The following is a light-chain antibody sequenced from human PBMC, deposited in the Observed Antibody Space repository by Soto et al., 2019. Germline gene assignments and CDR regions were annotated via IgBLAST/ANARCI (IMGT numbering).Light chain of an antibody. Sequence: QSVLTQPASVSGSPGQSITISCTGTTSDIGAYNYVSWYQHHPGKAPKLLIYDVTDRPSGVSDRFSGSKSGNTASLTISGLQAEDEAGYFCSSYTTINTVVLFGGGTKVTVL. V-gene: IGLV2-14*03. CDR1: TSDIGAYNY. J-gene: IGLJ2*01. CDR3: SSYTTINTVVL. CDR2: DVT.